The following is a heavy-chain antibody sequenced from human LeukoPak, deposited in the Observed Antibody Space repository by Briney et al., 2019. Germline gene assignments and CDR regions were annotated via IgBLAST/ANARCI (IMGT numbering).Heavy chain of an antibody. Sequence: SETLSLTCTVSGGSISSSSYYWGWIRQPPGKGLECIGSIYYSGSTYYNPSLKSRVTLSVDTSKNQFSLKLSSVTAADTAVYYCARLSSGWPDYWGQGTLVTVSS. CDR1: GGSISSSSYY. V-gene: IGHV4-39*07. D-gene: IGHD6-19*01. J-gene: IGHJ4*02. CDR2: IYYSGST. CDR3: ARLSSGWPDY.